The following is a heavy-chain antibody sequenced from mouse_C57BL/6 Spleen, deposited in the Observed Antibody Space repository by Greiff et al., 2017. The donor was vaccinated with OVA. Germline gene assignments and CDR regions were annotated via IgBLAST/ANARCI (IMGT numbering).Heavy chain of an antibody. J-gene: IGHJ2*01. Sequence: QVQLQQPGAELVRPGSSVKLSCKASGYTFTSYWMDWVKQRPGQGLEWIGNIYPSDSETHYNQKFKDKATLTVDKSSSTAYMQLSSLTSEDSAVYYCARRNWALYYFDYWGQGTTLTVSS. CDR3: ARRNWALYYFDY. V-gene: IGHV1-61*01. CDR1: GYTFTSYW. CDR2: IYPSDSET. D-gene: IGHD4-1*01.